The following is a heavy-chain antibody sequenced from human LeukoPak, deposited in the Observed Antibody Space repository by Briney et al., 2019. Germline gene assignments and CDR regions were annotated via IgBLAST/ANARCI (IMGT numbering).Heavy chain of an antibody. CDR1: GFTFSSYG. V-gene: IGHV3-30*02. J-gene: IGHJ4*02. CDR2: IRYDGSNK. CDR3: AKGDYYDILTGYSTY. D-gene: IGHD3-9*01. Sequence: PGESLRLSCAASGFTFSSYGMHWVRQAPGKGLEWVAFIRYDGSNKYYADSVKGRFTISRDNSKNTLYLQMNSLRAEDTAVYYCAKGDYYDILTGYSTYWGQGTLVTVSS.